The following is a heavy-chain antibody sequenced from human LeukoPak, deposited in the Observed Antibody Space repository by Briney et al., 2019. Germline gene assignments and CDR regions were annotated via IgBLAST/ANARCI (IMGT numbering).Heavy chain of an antibody. CDR3: ARAGYSSGWYWLGQMDNWFDP. J-gene: IGHJ5*02. Sequence: PSETLSLTCAVYGGSFSGYYWSWIRQPPGKGLEWIGEINHSGSTNYNPSLKSRVTISVDTSKNQFSLKLSSVTAADTAVYYCARAGYSSGWYWLGQMDNWFDPWGRGTLVTVSS. V-gene: IGHV4-34*01. D-gene: IGHD6-19*01. CDR1: GGSFSGYY. CDR2: INHSGST.